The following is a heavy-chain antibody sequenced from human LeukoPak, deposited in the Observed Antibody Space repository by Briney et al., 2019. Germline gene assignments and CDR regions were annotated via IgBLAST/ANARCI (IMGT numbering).Heavy chain of an antibody. CDR3: AKDDRWLQFCC. J-gene: IGHJ4*02. Sequence: GGSLRLSRAASGFTFSSYGMSWVRQAPGKGLEWVSAISGSGGSTYYADSVRGRFTISRDNSRNTVYLQMNSLRAEDTAVYYCAKDDRWLQFCCWGQGTLVTVSA. D-gene: IGHD5-24*01. CDR1: GFTFSSYG. CDR2: ISGSGGST. V-gene: IGHV3-23*01.